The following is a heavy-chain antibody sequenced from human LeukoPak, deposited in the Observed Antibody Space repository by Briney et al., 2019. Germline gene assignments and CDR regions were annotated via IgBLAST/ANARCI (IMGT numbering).Heavy chain of an antibody. V-gene: IGHV3-7*01. D-gene: IGHD4-23*01. Sequence: GGSLRLSCAASGFTFSSYWMSWVRQAPGKGLEWMANIKQDGSEKYYVDSVKGRFTISRDNAKNSLYLQMNSLRAEDTAVYYCARARFTYGGPLFDYWGQGTLVTVSS. J-gene: IGHJ4*02. CDR1: GFTFSSYW. CDR3: ARARFTYGGPLFDY. CDR2: IKQDGSEK.